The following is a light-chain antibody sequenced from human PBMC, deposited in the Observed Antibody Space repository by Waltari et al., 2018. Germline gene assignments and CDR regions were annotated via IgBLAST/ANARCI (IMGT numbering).Light chain of an antibody. CDR3: GAWDTSLNAGV. V-gene: IGLV1-51*02. J-gene: IGLJ3*02. Sequence: QSILTQPPSVSAAPGQKVTISCSGTISNLSTRDVSWYLQDPGTPPKLLIHENNKRPSGMPDRFSASKSGTIATLDISGLQTGDEADYYCGAWDTSLNAGVIGGGTKLTVL. CDR1: ISNLSTRD. CDR2: ENN.